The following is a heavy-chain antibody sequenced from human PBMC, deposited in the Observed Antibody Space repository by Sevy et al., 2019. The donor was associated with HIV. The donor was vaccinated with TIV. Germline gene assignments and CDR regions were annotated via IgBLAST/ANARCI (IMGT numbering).Heavy chain of an antibody. Sequence: GGSLRLSCIASGFPLKSYWMSWVRQAPGKGLEWEANIKEDGSEKYYVHSVKGRFTISRDNAKNSLYLQMNSLRAEDTAVYYCARDPGFDPWGQGTLVTVSS. CDR3: ARDPGFDP. J-gene: IGHJ5*02. CDR2: IKEDGSEK. CDR1: GFPLKSYW. V-gene: IGHV3-7*03.